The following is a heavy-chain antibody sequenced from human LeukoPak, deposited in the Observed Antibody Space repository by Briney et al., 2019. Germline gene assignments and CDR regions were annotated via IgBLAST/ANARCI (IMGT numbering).Heavy chain of an antibody. CDR2: IYYSGST. CDR1: GGSISSSSYY. J-gene: IGHJ4*02. D-gene: IGHD3-22*01. CDR3: ARDYYDSSGYYHLLDY. Sequence: SETLSLTCTVSGGSISSSSYYWGWIRQPPGKGLEWIGSIYYSGSTNYNPSLKSRVTISVDTSKNQFSLKLSSVTAADTAVYYCARDYYDSSGYYHLLDYWGQGILVTVSS. V-gene: IGHV4-39*07.